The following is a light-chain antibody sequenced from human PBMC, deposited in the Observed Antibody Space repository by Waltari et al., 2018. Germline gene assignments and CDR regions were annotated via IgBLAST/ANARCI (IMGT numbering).Light chain of an antibody. CDR2: GAS. CDR1: QSVGTS. V-gene: IGKV3-20*01. Sequence: EVVLTQSPGTLSLSPGERATLACRASQSVGTSFAWYQQKPGQAPRLLIYGASRRATGIPDRFSGSGSVTDFSLTISRLEPEDFAVYYCQHYVRLPATFGQGTKVEI. J-gene: IGKJ1*01. CDR3: QHYVRLPAT.